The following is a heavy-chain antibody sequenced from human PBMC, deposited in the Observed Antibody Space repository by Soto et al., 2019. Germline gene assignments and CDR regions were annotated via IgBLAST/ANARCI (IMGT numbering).Heavy chain of an antibody. CDR3: AKDMGIAVADYGMDV. CDR2: ISWNSGSI. CDR1: GFTFDDYA. J-gene: IGHJ6*02. D-gene: IGHD6-19*01. Sequence: EVQLVESGGGLVQPGRSLRLSCAASGFTFDDYAMHWVRQAPGKGLEWVSGISWNSGSIGYADSVKGRFTSSRDNAKNSLYLQMNSLRAEDTALYYCAKDMGIAVADYGMDVWGQGTTVTVSS. V-gene: IGHV3-9*01.